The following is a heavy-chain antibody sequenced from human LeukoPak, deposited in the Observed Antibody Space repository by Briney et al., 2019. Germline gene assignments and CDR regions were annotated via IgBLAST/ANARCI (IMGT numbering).Heavy chain of an antibody. Sequence: GGSLRLSCAASGFTFDDYAMHWVRQAPGKGLEWVSGIRWNSDSIAYADSVNGRFIISRDNNKNSLYLEMNSLRPEDMALYYCAKDIASRRDGYFDLWGRGTLVTVSS. CDR2: IRWNSDSI. CDR3: AKDIASRRDGYFDL. CDR1: GFTFDDYA. V-gene: IGHV3-9*03. D-gene: IGHD1-1*01. J-gene: IGHJ2*01.